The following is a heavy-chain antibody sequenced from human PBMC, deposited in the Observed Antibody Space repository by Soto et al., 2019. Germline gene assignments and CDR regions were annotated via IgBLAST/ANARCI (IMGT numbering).Heavy chain of an antibody. CDR1: GFTFSSYW. J-gene: IGHJ4*02. D-gene: IGHD7-27*01. CDR2: INTDGSIT. Sequence: GGSLRLSCAVSGFTFSSYWMYWVRQASGKGLVWASRINTDGSITNYADSVKGRFTISRDNAKNTLYLQMNSLRAEDTAVYYCARASMGTLDYWGQGTLVTVSS. V-gene: IGHV3-74*01. CDR3: ARASMGTLDY.